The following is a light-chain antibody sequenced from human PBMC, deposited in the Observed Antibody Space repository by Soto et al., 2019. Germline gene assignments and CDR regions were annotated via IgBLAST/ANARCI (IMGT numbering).Light chain of an antibody. CDR1: SSDVGNYNY. CDR2: EVT. V-gene: IGLV2-8*01. J-gene: IGLJ2*01. CDR3: SSYAGSKTL. Sequence: QSALTQPPSASGSPGQSVTISCTGTSSDVGNYNYVSWYQQHPGKATKLMIYEVTKRPSGVPDRFSGSKSGNTAALSVSGLQAEDEADYYCSSYAGSKTLVGGGTKVTVL.